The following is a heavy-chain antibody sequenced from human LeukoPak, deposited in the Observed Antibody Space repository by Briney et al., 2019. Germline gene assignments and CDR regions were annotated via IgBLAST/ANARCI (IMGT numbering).Heavy chain of an antibody. Sequence: GASVKVSCKASGYTFTSYDINWVRQATGQGLEWMGWMNPNSGNTGYAQKFQGRVTITRNTSISTAYMELCSLRSEDTAVYYCARRHYDFWSGYYYYYYMDVWGKGTTVTVSS. D-gene: IGHD3-3*01. CDR1: GYTFTSYD. J-gene: IGHJ6*03. CDR2: MNPNSGNT. CDR3: ARRHYDFWSGYYYYYYMDV. V-gene: IGHV1-8*03.